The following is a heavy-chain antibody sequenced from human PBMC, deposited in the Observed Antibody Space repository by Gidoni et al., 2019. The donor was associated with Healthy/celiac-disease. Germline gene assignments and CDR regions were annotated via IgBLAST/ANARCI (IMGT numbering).Heavy chain of an antibody. CDR3: AKGGDGGQYGDYHNWYFDL. V-gene: IGHV3-9*01. D-gene: IGHD4-17*01. Sequence: EVQLVESGGGLVQPGRSLRLSCAASGFTFDDYAMHWVRQAPGKCLEGVSGISGNSGSIGYADSVKGRVTISRDNAKNSLYLQMNSLRAEDTALYYCAKGGDGGQYGDYHNWYFDLWGRGTLVTVSS. CDR1: GFTFDDYA. CDR2: ISGNSGSI. J-gene: IGHJ2*01.